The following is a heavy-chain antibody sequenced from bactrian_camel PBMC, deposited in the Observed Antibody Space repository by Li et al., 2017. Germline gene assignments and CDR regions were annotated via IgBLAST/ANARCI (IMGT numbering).Heavy chain of an antibody. Sequence: VQLVESGGGLVQPGGSLRLSCAASGFTISSYAMFWVRQAPGKGLEWVSAINSGGGSTYYADSVKGRFTISRDNARNTLYLQMNSLKTEDTAVYYCATERWSVGFWGQGTQVTVS. CDR3: ATERWSVGF. D-gene: IGHD2*01. CDR1: GFTISSYA. CDR2: INSGGGST. J-gene: IGHJ6*01. V-gene: IGHV3S31*01.